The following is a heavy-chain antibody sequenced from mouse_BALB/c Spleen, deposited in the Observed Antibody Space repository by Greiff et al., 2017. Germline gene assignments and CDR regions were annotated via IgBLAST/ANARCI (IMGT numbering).Heavy chain of an antibody. CDR2: ISSGGSYT. J-gene: IGHJ1*01. Sequence: DVMLVESGGDLVKPGGSLKLSCAASGFTFSSYGMSWVRQTPDKRLEWVATISSGGSYTYYPDSVKGRFTISRDNAKNTLYLQMSSLKSEDTAMYYCARQDLGYFDVWGAGTTVTVSS. V-gene: IGHV5-6*02. CDR1: GFTFSSYG. CDR3: ARQDLGYFDV.